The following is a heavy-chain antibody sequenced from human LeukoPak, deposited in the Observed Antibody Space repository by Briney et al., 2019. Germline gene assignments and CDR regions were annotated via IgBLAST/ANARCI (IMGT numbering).Heavy chain of an antibody. CDR3: AKDRTSGIVVVSPGTL. CDR1: GFTFSSYA. J-gene: IGHJ4*02. D-gene: IGHD2-21*01. V-gene: IGHV3-23*01. CDR2: ISGSGGST. Sequence: PGGSLRLSCAASGFTFSSYAMSWVRQAPGKGLEWVSAISGSGGSTYYADSVKGRFTISRDNSKNTLYLQMNSLRAEDTAVYYCAKDRTSGIVVVSPGTLWGQGTLVTVYS.